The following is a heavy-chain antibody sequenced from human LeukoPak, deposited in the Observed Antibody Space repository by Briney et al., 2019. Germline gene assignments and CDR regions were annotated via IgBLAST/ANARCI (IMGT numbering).Heavy chain of an antibody. J-gene: IGHJ5*02. Sequence: GGSLRLSCAASGFTFSSYEMNWVRQAPGKGLEWVSYISSSGSTIYYADSVKGRFTISRDNAKNTLFLQMNSLRAEDTAVYYCTKSDWFDPWGQGTLVTVSS. CDR3: TKSDWFDP. V-gene: IGHV3-48*03. CDR1: GFTFSSYE. CDR2: ISSSGSTI.